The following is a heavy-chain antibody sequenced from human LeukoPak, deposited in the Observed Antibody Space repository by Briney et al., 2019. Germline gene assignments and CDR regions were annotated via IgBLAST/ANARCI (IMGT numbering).Heavy chain of an antibody. D-gene: IGHD3-9*01. Sequence: GGSLRLSCAASGFTFSSYGMHWVRQAPGKGLEWVAVIWYDGSNKYYADSVKGRFTISRDNSKNTLYLQMNSLRAEDTAVYYCAKTGRYFDWFRDAFDIWGQGTMVTVSS. J-gene: IGHJ3*02. CDR2: IWYDGSNK. CDR1: GFTFSSYG. CDR3: AKTGRYFDWFRDAFDI. V-gene: IGHV3-30*02.